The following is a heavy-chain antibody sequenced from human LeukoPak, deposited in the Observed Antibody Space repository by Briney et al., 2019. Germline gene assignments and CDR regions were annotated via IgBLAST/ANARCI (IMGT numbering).Heavy chain of an antibody. CDR1: GGTFSSYA. CDR2: IIPIFGTA. V-gene: IGHV1-69*13. Sequence: ASVKVSCKASGGTFSSYAISWVRQAPGQGLEWMGGIIPIFGTANYAQKFQGRVTITADESTNTAYMELSSLRSEDTAVYYCARDGVHCSSTSCPSPYNWFDPWGQGTLVTVSS. D-gene: IGHD2-2*01. J-gene: IGHJ5*02. CDR3: ARDGVHCSSTSCPSPYNWFDP.